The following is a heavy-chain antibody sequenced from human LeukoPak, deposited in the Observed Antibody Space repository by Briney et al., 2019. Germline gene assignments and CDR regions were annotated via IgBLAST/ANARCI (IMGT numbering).Heavy chain of an antibody. CDR2: INPSSGGT. D-gene: IGHD3-22*01. CDR3: ARGLDNYDSSGYYYDY. CDR1: GYTFTGYY. V-gene: IGHV1-2*04. Sequence: ASVKVSCKASGYTFTGYYMHWVRQAPGQGLEWMGWINPSSGGTNYAQKFQGWVTMTRDTSISTAYMELSRLRSDDTAVYYCARGLDNYDSSGYYYDYWGQGTLVTVSS. J-gene: IGHJ4*02.